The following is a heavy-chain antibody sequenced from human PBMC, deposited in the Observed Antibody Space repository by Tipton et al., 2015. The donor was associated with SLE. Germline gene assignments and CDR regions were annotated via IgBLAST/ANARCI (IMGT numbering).Heavy chain of an antibody. J-gene: IGHJ6*02. D-gene: IGHD4-11*01. CDR1: GFTFSSYA. CDR3: ARGPDYSNYYFYRMDV. V-gene: IGHV3-30*04. Sequence: SLRLSCTASGFTFSSYAMGWVRQAPGKGLEWVAVISYDGSYRYYSDSVKGRFTISRDNSKNTLYLQMNSLRAEDTAVYYCARGPDYSNYYFYRMDVRGQGTTVTVSS. CDR2: ISYDGSYR.